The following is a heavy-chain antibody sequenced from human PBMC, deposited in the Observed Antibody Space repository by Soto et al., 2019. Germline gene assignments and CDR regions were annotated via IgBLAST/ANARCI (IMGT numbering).Heavy chain of an antibody. CDR1: GGSFSSYA. CDR2: IIPIFGTA. CDR3: ATHQLLRHYYFDY. D-gene: IGHD2-2*01. J-gene: IGHJ4*02. Sequence: ASVKVSCEACGGSFSSYAISWVRQAPGQGLEWMGGIIPIFGTANYAQKFQGRVTITTDESTSTAYMELSSLRSEDTAVYYFATHQLLRHYYFDYWGQGTLVTVSS. V-gene: IGHV1-69*05.